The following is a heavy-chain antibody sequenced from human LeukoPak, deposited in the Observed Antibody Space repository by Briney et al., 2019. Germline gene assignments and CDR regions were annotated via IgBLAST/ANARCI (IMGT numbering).Heavy chain of an antibody. CDR2: ISAYNGNT. J-gene: IGHJ3*02. D-gene: IGHD6-13*01. Sequence: ASVKVSCKASGYTFTSYGISWVRQAPGQGLEWMGWISAYNGNTNYAQKLQGRVTMTTDTSTSTAYMELRSLRSDDTAVYYCARVNRLLPGLAADGVDAFDIWGQGTMVTVSS. CDR1: GYTFTSYG. V-gene: IGHV1-18*01. CDR3: ARVNRLLPGLAADGVDAFDI.